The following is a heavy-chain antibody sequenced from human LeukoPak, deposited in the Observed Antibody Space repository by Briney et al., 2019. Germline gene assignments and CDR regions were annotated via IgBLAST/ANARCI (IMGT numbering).Heavy chain of an antibody. J-gene: IGHJ4*02. CDR2: IYPRDGST. V-gene: IGHV1-46*01. CDR1: GYSFTNNY. CDR3: ARDQEGFDY. Sequence: ASVKVSCKASGYSFTNNYIHWVRQAPGQGLEWMGMIYPRDGSTSYAQKFQGRVTVTSDTSTSTVRMELSGLRSEDTAVYYCARDQEGFDYWGQGTLVTVSS.